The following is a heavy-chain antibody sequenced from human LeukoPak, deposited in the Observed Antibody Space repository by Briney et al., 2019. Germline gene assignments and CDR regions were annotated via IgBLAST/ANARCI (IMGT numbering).Heavy chain of an antibody. CDR2: ISGSGGST. D-gene: IGHD3-16*02. CDR1: A. V-gene: IGHV3-23*01. CDR3: AKLSSSPDP. J-gene: IGHJ5*02. Sequence: AMXWVRXXPGKGLEWVSAISGSGGSTYYADSVKGRFTISRDNSKNTLYLQMNSLRAEDTAVYYCAKLSSSPDPWGQGTLVTVSS.